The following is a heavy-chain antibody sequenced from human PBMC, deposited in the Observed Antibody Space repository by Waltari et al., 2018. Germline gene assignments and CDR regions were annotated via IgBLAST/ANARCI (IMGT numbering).Heavy chain of an antibody. CDR2: IYHGGTT. Sequence: QVQLQESGPGLMTSSGTVSLTCDVYGGYIIANNGWGGVRQSPGKGLEWIGEIYHGGTTNYNPSLKSRVTMSVDKSQNQFSLKLSSVTAADTAIYYCARYVYGDYFVEYWGQGTLVTVSS. CDR3: ARYVYGDYFVEY. D-gene: IGHD4-17*01. J-gene: IGHJ4*02. V-gene: IGHV4-4*02. CDR1: GGYIIANNG.